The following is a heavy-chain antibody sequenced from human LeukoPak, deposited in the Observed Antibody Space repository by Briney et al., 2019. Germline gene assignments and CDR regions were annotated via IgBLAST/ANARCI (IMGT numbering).Heavy chain of an antibody. Sequence: SVKVSCKASGGTFSSYAISWVRQAPGQGLEWMGGIIPIFGTANYAQKFQGRVTITTDESTSTAYMELSSLRSEDTAVYYCARDLVDTAMVTLDYWGQGTLVTVSS. CDR2: IIPIFGTA. D-gene: IGHD5-18*01. V-gene: IGHV1-69*05. CDR1: GGTFSSYA. J-gene: IGHJ4*02. CDR3: ARDLVDTAMVTLDY.